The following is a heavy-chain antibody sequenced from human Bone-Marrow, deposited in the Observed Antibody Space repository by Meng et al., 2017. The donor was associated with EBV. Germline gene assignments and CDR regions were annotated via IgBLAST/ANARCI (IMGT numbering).Heavy chain of an antibody. D-gene: IGHD1-26*01. J-gene: IGHJ4*02. V-gene: IGHV1-69*01. CDR3: ASESGRGFTLDY. CDR2: LSPMVGAP. Sequence: QGHWLQWGDAITETTSNVPASCRTSGGTFRSCSVRCARKAPGQGGEWMGGLSPMVGAPHYAQKFQGRVTIIADESTSTHSMELNSMRSEDTAMYYCASESGRGFTLDYWGQGTLVTVSS. CDR1: GGTFRSCS.